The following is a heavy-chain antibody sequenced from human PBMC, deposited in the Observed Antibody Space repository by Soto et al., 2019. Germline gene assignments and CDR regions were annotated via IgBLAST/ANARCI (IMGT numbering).Heavy chain of an antibody. J-gene: IGHJ4*02. CDR2: ISSSSSYI. V-gene: IGHV3-21*01. Sequence: EVQLVESGGGLVKPGGSLRLSCAASGFTFSSYSMNWVRQAPGKGLEWVSSISSSSSYIYYADSVKGRFTISRDNAKNSLYLQMNSLRAEDKAVYYCARDVCSGGSCYFDYWGQGTLVTVSS. CDR1: GFTFSSYS. CDR3: ARDVCSGGSCYFDY. D-gene: IGHD2-15*01.